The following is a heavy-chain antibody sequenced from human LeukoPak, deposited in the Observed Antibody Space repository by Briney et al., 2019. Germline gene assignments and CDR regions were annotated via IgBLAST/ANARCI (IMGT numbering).Heavy chain of an antibody. CDR1: GFTFDDYA. CDR2: ISWNSGSI. J-gene: IGHJ2*01. V-gene: IGHV3-9*01. CDR3: AKDILTGELSYRYFDL. D-gene: IGHD1-26*01. Sequence: GGSLRLSCAASGFTFDDYAMHWVRQAPGKGLEWVSGISWNSGSIGYADSAKGRFTISRDNAKNSLYLQMNSLRAEDTALYYCAKDILTGELSYRYFDLWGRGTLVTVSS.